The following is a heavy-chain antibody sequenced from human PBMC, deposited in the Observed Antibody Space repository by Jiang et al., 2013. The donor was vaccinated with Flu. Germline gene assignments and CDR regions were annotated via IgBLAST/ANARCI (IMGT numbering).Heavy chain of an antibody. CDR1: GFIFSDHG. Sequence: VQLLESGGGVVQPGESLRLSCVASGFIFSDHGLHWVRQAPGKGLEWVAFIRFDGGNVYYGDSVKGRFTISRDKSKNTLFLQMNSLRAEDTAVYYCAKDRPFITSGYYWGYFDYWGQGTLVTVSS. CDR3: AKDRPFITSGYYWGYFDY. D-gene: IGHD3-22*01. CDR2: IRFDGGNV. J-gene: IGHJ4*02. V-gene: IGHV3-30*02.